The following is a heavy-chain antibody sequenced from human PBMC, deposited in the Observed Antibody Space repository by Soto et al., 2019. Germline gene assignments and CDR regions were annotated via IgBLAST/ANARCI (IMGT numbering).Heavy chain of an antibody. D-gene: IGHD3-3*01. CDR1: GYTSRNYG. J-gene: IGHJ4*02. CDR2: ISPYNGNT. V-gene: IGHV1-18*01. Sequence: QVQLVQSGAEVKRPGASVKVSCKASGYTSRNYGITWVRQAPGQGLEWMAWISPYNGNTNYAQDLQGRVTMTTDTSTSTAYMELRSLTSEDTAMYYCARDLVSGSDFCRAYNGGYFDYWGQGTLVTVSS. CDR3: ARDLVSGSDFCRAYNGGYFDY.